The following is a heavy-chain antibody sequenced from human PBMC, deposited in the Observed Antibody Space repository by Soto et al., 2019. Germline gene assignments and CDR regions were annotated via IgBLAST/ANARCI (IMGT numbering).Heavy chain of an antibody. Sequence: EVQLVESGGGLVQPGGSLRLSCAASGFSFSSYWIHWVRQAPGKGLVWVSRIKTDGSSADYADSVKGRFTISRDNDKNTLYLQMNSLRGEDTAVYYCAKREGNTYGLFHWGQGTLVTVSS. D-gene: IGHD5-18*01. V-gene: IGHV3-74*01. J-gene: IGHJ4*02. CDR2: IKTDGSSA. CDR3: AKREGNTYGLFH. CDR1: GFSFSSYW.